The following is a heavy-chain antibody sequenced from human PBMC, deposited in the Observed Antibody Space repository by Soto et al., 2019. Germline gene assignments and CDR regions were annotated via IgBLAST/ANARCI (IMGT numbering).Heavy chain of an antibody. CDR2: IYNSGNP. Sequence: SETLSLTCTVSGGSISSYYWSYIRQPPGKGLEWIGFIYNSGNPDYNPSLKSRVTISLDTSKNQFSLKLSSVTAADTAVYYCAREGGNRYYYYGMDVWGQGTTVTVSS. D-gene: IGHD1-26*01. CDR1: GGSISSYY. CDR3: AREGGNRYYYYGMDV. J-gene: IGHJ6*02. V-gene: IGHV4-59*01.